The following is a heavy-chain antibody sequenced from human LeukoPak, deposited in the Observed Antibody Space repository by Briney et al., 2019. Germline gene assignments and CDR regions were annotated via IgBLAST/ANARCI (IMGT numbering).Heavy chain of an antibody. CDR1: GYTFTSYG. CDR3: ARGGSSGWYWGAHYYYGMDP. Sequence: ASVKVSCKASGYTFTSYGISWVRQAPVQGLEWMGWISAYNGNTNYAQKLQGRVTMTTDTSTSTAYMELRSLRSDDTAVYYCARGGSSGWYWGAHYYYGMDPWGQGTLVTVSS. CDR2: ISAYNGNT. V-gene: IGHV1-18*01. D-gene: IGHD6-19*01. J-gene: IGHJ5*02.